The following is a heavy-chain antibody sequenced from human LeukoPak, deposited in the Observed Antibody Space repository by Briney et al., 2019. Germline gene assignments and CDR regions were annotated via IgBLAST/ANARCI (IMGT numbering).Heavy chain of an antibody. D-gene: IGHD3-10*01. CDR3: AAGRRAGSYYGYGVYYSNYYMDI. V-gene: IGHV3-48*03. CDR2: ISISGSTI. J-gene: IGHJ6*03. CDR1: GFTFSNYA. Sequence: GGSLRLSCAASGFTFSNYAMSWVRQAPGKGLEWGSYISISGSTIYYADSVKGRFTLSRDNAKNSLYLQMSSLRAEDTAVYYCAAGRRAGSYYGYGVYYSNYYMDIWGKGTTVTISS.